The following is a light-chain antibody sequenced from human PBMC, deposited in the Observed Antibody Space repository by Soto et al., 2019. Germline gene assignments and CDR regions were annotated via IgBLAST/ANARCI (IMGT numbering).Light chain of an antibody. J-gene: IGKJ3*01. V-gene: IGKV3-20*01. CDR2: GAS. Sequence: EIVLTQSPDTLSLSPGEGATLSCRASQSIRSSYLAWYQQKPGQAPRLLIYGASSRATGIPDRFSGSGSGTDFTLTISRLEPEDFAVYYCQQYGSSPLTFGPGTKVDIK. CDR1: QSIRSSY. CDR3: QQYGSSPLT.